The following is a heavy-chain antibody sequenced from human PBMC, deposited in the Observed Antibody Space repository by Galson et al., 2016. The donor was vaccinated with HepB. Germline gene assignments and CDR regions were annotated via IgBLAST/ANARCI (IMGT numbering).Heavy chain of an antibody. V-gene: IGHV3-74*01. Sequence: SLRLSCAASGFTFSDYFMHWVRQGSGRGLMWVSRISSDGNTTTYADSVKGRFTISRDNAKNTLYLQMNSLRAEDTAMYFCTRDLATVADTWFGPWGQGTLVTVSS. J-gene: IGHJ5*02. CDR2: ISSDGNTT. D-gene: IGHD6-19*01. CDR1: GFTFSDYF. CDR3: TRDLATVADTWFGP.